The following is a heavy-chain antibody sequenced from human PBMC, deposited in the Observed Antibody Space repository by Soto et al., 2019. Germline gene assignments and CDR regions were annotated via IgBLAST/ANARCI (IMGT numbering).Heavy chain of an antibody. CDR2: IRSKAYGGTT. J-gene: IGHJ4*02. CDR1: GFTFGDYA. D-gene: IGHD5-18*01. Sequence: GGSLRLSCTASGFTFGDYAMSWFRQAPGKGLEWVGFIRSKAYGGTTEYAASVKGRFTISRDDSKSIAYLQMNSLKTEDTAVYYCTREEYTWIQLWLFDYWGQGTLVTVSS. CDR3: TREEYTWIQLWLFDY. V-gene: IGHV3-49*03.